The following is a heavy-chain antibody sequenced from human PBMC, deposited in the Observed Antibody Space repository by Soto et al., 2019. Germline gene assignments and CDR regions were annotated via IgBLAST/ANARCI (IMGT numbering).Heavy chain of an antibody. CDR3: ARVPPYCSSSSCYDHYYYGMEV. J-gene: IGHJ6*02. V-gene: IGHV3-11*01. Sequence: GGSLRLSCAASGFTFSDYYMSWIRQAPGKGLEWVSYISSSGSTIYYADSVKGRFTISRDNAKNSLYLQMNSLRAQDTAVYYCARVPPYCSSSSCYDHYYYGMEVWGQETTVTVSS. CDR2: ISSSGSTI. CDR1: GFTFSDYY. D-gene: IGHD2-2*01.